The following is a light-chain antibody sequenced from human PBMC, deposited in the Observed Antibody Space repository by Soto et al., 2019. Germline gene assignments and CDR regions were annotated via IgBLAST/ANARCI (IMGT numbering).Light chain of an antibody. CDR3: QQTHSVPRT. CDR1: QSITNY. Sequence: DVQMTQSPSSLSASVGDRVSITCRASQSITNYLSWYQQKPGKAPKLLIYGASSLQSGVPLRFGGSGFGTEFTLNISSLQPEDFATYYCQQTHSVPRTFGGGTTVEI. CDR2: GAS. J-gene: IGKJ4*01. V-gene: IGKV1-39*01.